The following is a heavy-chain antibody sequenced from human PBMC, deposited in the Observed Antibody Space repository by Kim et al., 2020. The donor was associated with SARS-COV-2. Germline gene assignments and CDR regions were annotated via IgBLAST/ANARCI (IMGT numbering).Heavy chain of an antibody. J-gene: IGHJ4*02. Sequence: AVSVTGRIIISADTSRNQYSLQLNSVTPEDTSVYYCARDLRDLAARYFDYWGQGTLVTVSS. CDR3: ARDLRDLAARYFDY. D-gene: IGHD6-6*01. V-gene: IGHV6-1*01.